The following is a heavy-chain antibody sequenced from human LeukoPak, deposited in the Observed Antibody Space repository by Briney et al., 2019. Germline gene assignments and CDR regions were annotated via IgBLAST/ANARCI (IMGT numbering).Heavy chain of an antibody. CDR3: AKQIGVVPAAIRGYYFEY. CDR2: IRYDGSNK. CDR1: GFTFSSYG. J-gene: IGHJ4*02. Sequence: GGSLRLSCAASGFTFSSYGMHWVRQAPGKGLEWVAFIRYDGSNKYYADSVKGRFTISRDNSKNTLYLQMNSLRAEDTAVYYCAKQIGVVPAAIRGYYFEYWGQGTLVTVSS. D-gene: IGHD2-2*02. V-gene: IGHV3-30*02.